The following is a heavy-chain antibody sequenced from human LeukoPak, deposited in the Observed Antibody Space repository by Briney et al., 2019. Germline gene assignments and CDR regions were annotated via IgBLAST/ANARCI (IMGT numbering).Heavy chain of an antibody. D-gene: IGHD3-22*01. CDR1: GGTSSSYA. V-gene: IGHV1-69*13. Sequence: SVKVSCKASGGTSSSYAISWVRQAPGQGLEWMGGIIPIFGTANYAQKFQGRVTITADESTSTAYMELSSLRSEDTAVYYCARGRDYYDSPRTKGAFDIWGQGTMVTVSS. CDR2: IIPIFGTA. CDR3: ARGRDYYDSPRTKGAFDI. J-gene: IGHJ3*02.